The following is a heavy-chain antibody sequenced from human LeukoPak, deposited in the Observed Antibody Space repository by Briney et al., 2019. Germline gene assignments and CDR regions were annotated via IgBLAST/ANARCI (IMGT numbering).Heavy chain of an antibody. D-gene: IGHD2-8*01. CDR2: ISPSGST. CDR1: GGSISSFNW. V-gene: IGHV4-4*02. Sequence: SETLSLTCPVSGGSISSFNWWSWVRQPPGKGLEWIGEISPSGSTNYNPSLKSRVTISVDKSKNQFSLKLNSVAAADTALYYCTRNGAWALDLWGQGTMVTVSS. CDR3: TRNGAWALDL. J-gene: IGHJ3*01.